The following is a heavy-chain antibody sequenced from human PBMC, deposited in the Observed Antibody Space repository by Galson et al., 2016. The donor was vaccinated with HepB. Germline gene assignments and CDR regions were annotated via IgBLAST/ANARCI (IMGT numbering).Heavy chain of an antibody. V-gene: IGHV4-39*01. CDR1: GGSIRSGGYY. D-gene: IGHD5-18*01. CDR3: ARHLKIQLWLRGNWFDP. J-gene: IGHJ5*02. Sequence: SETLSLTCTVSGGSIRSGGYYWSWIRQHPGKGLEWIGYIYYSGSTYYNPSLKSRVTISVDTSKNQFSLKLSSVTAADTAVYYCARHLKIQLWLRGNWFDPWGQGTLVTVSS. CDR2: IYYSGST.